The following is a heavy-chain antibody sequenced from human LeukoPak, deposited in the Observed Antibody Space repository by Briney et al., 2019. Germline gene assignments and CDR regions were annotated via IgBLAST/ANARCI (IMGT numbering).Heavy chain of an antibody. J-gene: IGHJ5*02. D-gene: IGHD3-16*01. Sequence: SETLSLTCAVYGGSFSGYYWSWIRQPPGKGLEWIGEINHSGITNYSPSLKSRVTISVDTSKNQYSLKLNSVTAADSAVYYCARHYGPWGQGTLVTVSS. CDR1: GGSFSGYY. CDR3: ARHYGP. CDR2: INHSGIT. V-gene: IGHV4-34*01.